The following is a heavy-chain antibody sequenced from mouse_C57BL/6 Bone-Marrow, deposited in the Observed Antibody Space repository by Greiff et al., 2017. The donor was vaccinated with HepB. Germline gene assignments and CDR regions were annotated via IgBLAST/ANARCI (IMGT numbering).Heavy chain of an antibody. CDR1: GFNIKDDY. V-gene: IGHV14-4*01. Sequence: VQLQQSGAELVRPGASVKLSCTASGFNIKDDYMHWVKQRPEQGLEWIGWIDPENGDTEYASKFQGKATITADTSSNTAYLQLSSLTSEDTAVYYCTTGGLWLRRNWGQVTLVTVSA. J-gene: IGHJ3*01. CDR3: TTGGLWLRRN. D-gene: IGHD2-2*01. CDR2: IDPENGDT.